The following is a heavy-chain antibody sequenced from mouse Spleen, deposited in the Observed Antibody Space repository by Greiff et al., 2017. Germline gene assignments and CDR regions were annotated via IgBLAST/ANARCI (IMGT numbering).Heavy chain of an antibody. V-gene: IGHV3-6*01. CDR3: ARVDGYFDY. CDR1: GYSITSGYY. J-gene: IGHJ2*01. D-gene: IGHD2-3*01. Sequence: EVQLQESGPGLVKPSQSLSLTCSVTGYSITSGYYWNWIRQFPGNKLEWMGYISYDGSNNYNPSLKNRISITRDTSKNQFFLKLNSVTTEDTATYYCARVDGYFDYWGQGTTLTVSS. CDR2: ISYDGSN.